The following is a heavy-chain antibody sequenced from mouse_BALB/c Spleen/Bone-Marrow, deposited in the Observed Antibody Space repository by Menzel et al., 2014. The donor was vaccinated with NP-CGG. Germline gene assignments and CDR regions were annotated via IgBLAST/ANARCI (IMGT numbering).Heavy chain of an antibody. CDR2: IRNKANGYTT. J-gene: IGHJ3*01. D-gene: IGHD2-1*01. CDR1: GFTFTDYY. CDR3: ARDVGNYVRFAY. Sequence: EVKLVESGGGLIQPGGSLRLSCATSGFTFTDYYMSWVRQPPGKALEWLGFIRNKANGYTTEYSASMKGRFTISRDNSQSILYLQMNTLRAEDSATYYCARDVGNYVRFAYWGQGTLVTVSA. V-gene: IGHV7-3*02.